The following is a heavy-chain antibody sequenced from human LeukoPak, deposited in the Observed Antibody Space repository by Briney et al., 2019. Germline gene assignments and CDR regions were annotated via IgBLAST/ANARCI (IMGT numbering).Heavy chain of an antibody. D-gene: IGHD4-17*01. CDR1: GFSFTDYY. J-gene: IGHJ4*02. V-gene: IGHV3-11*01. CDR3: ARGRDYVPQDY. CDR2: INVNGGAM. Sequence: GGSLRLSCAASGFSFTDYYFSWIRQAPGKGLEWVSFINVNGGAMYYADFVKGRFTISRDNAKSSLYLEMNGLRVEDTAVYYCARGRDYVPQDYWGQGTLVTVSS.